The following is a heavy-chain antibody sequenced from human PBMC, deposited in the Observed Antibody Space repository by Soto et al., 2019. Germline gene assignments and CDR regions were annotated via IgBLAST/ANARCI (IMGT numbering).Heavy chain of an antibody. D-gene: IGHD5-18*01. CDR3: ARGGGHTYGRLPGVY. V-gene: IGHV3-7*05. CDR2: VKQDGSEK. CDR1: GFTFSTYW. Sequence: EVQLVESGGGLVQPGGSLRLSCAASGFTFSTYWMTWVRQAPGKGLEWVAHVKQDGSEKYNVDSVKGRFTISRDNAKNSLYLQLNSMRADDTAVYYCARGGGHTYGRLPGVYWGQGILVTVSS. J-gene: IGHJ4*02.